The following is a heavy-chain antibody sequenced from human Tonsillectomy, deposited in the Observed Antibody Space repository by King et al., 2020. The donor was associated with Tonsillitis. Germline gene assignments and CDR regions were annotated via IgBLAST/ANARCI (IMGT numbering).Heavy chain of an antibody. V-gene: IGHV5-51*01. Sequence: VQLVESGAEVKKPGESLKISCKGSGYSFTSYWIGWVRQMPGKGLEWMGIIYPADSDTRYSPSFQGQVTISADKSISAAYLQWSSLKASDTAMYYCARSSGYSSSWYPTDFDYWGQGTLVTVSS. D-gene: IGHD6-13*01. CDR2: IYPADSDT. CDR3: ARSSGYSSSWYPTDFDY. CDR1: GYSFTSYW. J-gene: IGHJ4*02.